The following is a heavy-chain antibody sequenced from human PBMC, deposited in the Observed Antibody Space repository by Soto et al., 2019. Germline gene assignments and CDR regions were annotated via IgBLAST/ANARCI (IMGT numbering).Heavy chain of an antibody. CDR3: AKDRSYYDILTGFVRGSGMDV. CDR2: INPSGGST. V-gene: IGHV1-46*01. CDR1: GYTFTSYY. J-gene: IGHJ6*02. Sequence: ASVKVSCKASGYTFTSYYMHWVRQAPGQGLEWMGIINPSGGSTSYAQKFQGRVTMTRDTSTSTVYMELSSLRAEDTAVYYCAKDRSYYDILTGFVRGSGMDVWGQGTTVTVSS. D-gene: IGHD3-9*01.